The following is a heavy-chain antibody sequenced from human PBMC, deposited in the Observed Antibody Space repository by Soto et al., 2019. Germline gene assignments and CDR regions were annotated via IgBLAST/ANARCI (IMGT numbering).Heavy chain of an antibody. CDR3: ASGWNRRLYY. Sequence: QFQVVQSGGEMKKPGASVKVSCTDSENIFTSHGISWVRQAPGRGLEWMGWISTYDSNINHAQKFQGRVTMTTDTPTSTAYMELRSLKPDDTAVYYCASGWNRRLYYWGQGTLVTVSS. D-gene: IGHD1-1*01. CDR1: ENIFTSHG. J-gene: IGHJ4*02. V-gene: IGHV1-18*04. CDR2: ISTYDSNI.